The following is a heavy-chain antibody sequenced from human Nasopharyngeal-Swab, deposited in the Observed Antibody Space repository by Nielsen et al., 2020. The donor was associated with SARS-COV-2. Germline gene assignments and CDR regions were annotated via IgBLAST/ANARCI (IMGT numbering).Heavy chain of an antibody. CDR3: ARGGDPTRVTPTRGLDP. J-gene: IGHJ5*02. Sequence: GESLTISCAASGFTLRSYAMTWVRQTPGKGLEWVSSVSKNGDTTFYADSVRGRFTISSDDSKNTLYLQMSSLRAEDTAVYFCARGGDPTRVTPTRGLDPWGQGTMVTVSS. D-gene: IGHD3-16*01. CDR1: GFTLRSYA. CDR2: VSKNGDTT. V-gene: IGHV3-23*01.